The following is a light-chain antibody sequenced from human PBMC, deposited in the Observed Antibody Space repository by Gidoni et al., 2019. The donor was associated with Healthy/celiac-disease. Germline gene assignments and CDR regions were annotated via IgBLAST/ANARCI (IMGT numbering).Light chain of an antibody. CDR3: QQYNNWPMYT. J-gene: IGKJ2*01. Sequence: EIVMTQSPATLSVSPGERATLSCRASHTVSSNFAWYQQKPGQAPRLLIYGASTRATGIPARFSGSGSGTEFTLTISSLQSEDFAVYYCQQYNNWPMYTFGQGTKLEIK. V-gene: IGKV3-15*01. CDR2: GAS. CDR1: HTVSSN.